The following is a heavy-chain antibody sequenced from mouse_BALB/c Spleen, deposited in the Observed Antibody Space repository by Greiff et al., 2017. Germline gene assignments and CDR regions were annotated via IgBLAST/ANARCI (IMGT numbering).Heavy chain of an antibody. J-gene: IGHJ1*01. V-gene: IGHV1-14*01. CDR2: INPYNDGT. D-gene: IGHD2-2*01. Sequence: EVKLVESGPELVKPGASVKMSCKASGYTFTSYVMHWVKQKPGQGLEWIGYINPYNDGTKYNEKFKGKATLTSDKSSSTAYMELSSLTSEDSAVYYCARTQYGYDGDWYFDVWGAGTTVTVSS. CDR1: GYTFTSYV. CDR3: ARTQYGYDGDWYFDV.